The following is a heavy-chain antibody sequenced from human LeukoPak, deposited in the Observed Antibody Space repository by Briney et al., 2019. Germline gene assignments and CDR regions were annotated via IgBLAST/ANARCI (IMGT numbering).Heavy chain of an antibody. V-gene: IGHV3-30*01. D-gene: IGHD6-6*01. CDR3: ARAVAARSWFDP. Sequence: GGSLRLSCAASGFTFSSYAMHWVRQAPGKGLEGVAVISYDGSNKYYADSVKGRFTISRDNSKNTLYLQMNSLRAEDTAVYYCARAVAARSWFDPWGQGTLVTVSS. J-gene: IGHJ5*02. CDR2: ISYDGSNK. CDR1: GFTFSSYA.